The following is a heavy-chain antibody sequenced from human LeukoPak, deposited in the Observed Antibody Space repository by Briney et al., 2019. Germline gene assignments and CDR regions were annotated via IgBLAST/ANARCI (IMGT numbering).Heavy chain of an antibody. CDR1: GGSISSSNW. V-gene: IGHV4-4*02. CDR2: IYHSGST. D-gene: IGHD6-13*01. J-gene: IGHJ5*02. Sequence: SETLSLTCAVSGGSISSSNWWSWVRQPPGKGLEWIGEIYHSGSTNYNPSLKSRVTISVDKSKNQFSLKLSSVTAADTAVYYCARGRGVVAAAGKANWFDPWGQGTLVTVSS. CDR3: ARGRGVVAAAGKANWFDP.